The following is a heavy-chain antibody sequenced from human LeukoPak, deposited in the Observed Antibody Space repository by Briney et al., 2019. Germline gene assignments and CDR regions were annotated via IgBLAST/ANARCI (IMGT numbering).Heavy chain of an antibody. CDR2: IYGRGST. CDR1: GGSISRYY. CDR3: AREDVWGNNRPRGHFDY. V-gene: IGHV4-59*01. J-gene: IGHJ4*02. Sequence: SETLSLTCTVSGGSISRYYWGWIRQPPGKGLEWIGYIYGRGSTNYNPPLKSRVTVSVDTSKNQFSLNLNSVTAADTAVYYCAREDVWGNNRPRGHFDYWRQGTLVTVSS. D-gene: IGHD3-16*02.